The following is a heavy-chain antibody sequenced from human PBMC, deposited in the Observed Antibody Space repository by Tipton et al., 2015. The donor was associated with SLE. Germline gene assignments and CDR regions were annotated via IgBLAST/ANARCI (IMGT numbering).Heavy chain of an antibody. Sequence: TLSLTCTVSGGSISTYYWSWIRQPPGKGLEWIGYIYYSGSTNYNPSLKSRVTISVDTSKNQFSLRLSSVTAADTALYYCAISPLMEGVFDYWGQGTLVTVFS. CDR3: AISPLMEGVFDY. J-gene: IGHJ4*02. CDR1: GGSISTYY. D-gene: IGHD1-1*01. CDR2: IYYSGST. V-gene: IGHV4-59*01.